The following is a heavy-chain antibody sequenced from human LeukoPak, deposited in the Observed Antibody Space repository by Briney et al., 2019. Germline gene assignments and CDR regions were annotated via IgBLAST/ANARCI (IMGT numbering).Heavy chain of an antibody. Sequence: GGSLRLSCAASGFTFSSYSMNWVRRAPGKGLEWVSYISSSGSTIYYADSVKGRFTISRDNAKNSLYLQMNSLRAEDTAVYYCAKSGIIAARKQNWFDPWGQGTLVTVSS. J-gene: IGHJ5*02. CDR2: ISSSGSTI. CDR3: AKSGIIAARKQNWFDP. D-gene: IGHD6-6*01. CDR1: GFTFSSYS. V-gene: IGHV3-48*01.